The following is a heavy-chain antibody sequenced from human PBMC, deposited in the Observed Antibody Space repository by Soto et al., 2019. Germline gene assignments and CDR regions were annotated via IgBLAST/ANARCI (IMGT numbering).Heavy chain of an antibody. V-gene: IGHV4-34*01. CDR2: INHSGST. CDR1: GGSFSGYY. CDR3: ARGSPSGDYHY. Sequence: SETLSLTCAVYGGSFSGYYWSWIRQPPGKGLEWIGEINHSGSTNYNPSLKSRVTISVDTSKNQFSLKLSSVTAADTAVYYCARGSPSGDYHYWGQGTLATVSS. J-gene: IGHJ4*02. D-gene: IGHD4-17*01.